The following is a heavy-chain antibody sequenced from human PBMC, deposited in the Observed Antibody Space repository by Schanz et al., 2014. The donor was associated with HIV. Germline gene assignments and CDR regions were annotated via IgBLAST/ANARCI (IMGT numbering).Heavy chain of an antibody. CDR3: TRESYNLVPGGDL. D-gene: IGHD1-1*01. CDR2: IDSDGESK. Sequence: EVQLVESGGGLVQPGGSLRLSCVASGFTFSTYSMNWVRQTPGKGLEWVSSIDSDGESKFYTDSVEGRFTVSRDNAKNSLFLQMNSLRVEDTAVYFCTRESYNLVPGGDLWGQGTLVTVSS. J-gene: IGHJ5*02. CDR1: GFTFSTYS. V-gene: IGHV3-48*04.